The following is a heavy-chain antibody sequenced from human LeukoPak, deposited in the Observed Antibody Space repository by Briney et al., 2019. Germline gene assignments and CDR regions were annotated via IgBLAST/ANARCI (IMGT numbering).Heavy chain of an antibody. CDR2: IYYNEGT. V-gene: IGHV4-39*07. J-gene: IGHJ4*02. Sequence: SETLSLTCTVSGGSISSRSYYWGWIRQPPGKGLEWIGSIYYNEGTYYNPSLKSRVTISIDTSKNQFSLKLNFVTAADTAVYYCARDRYCSGRSCYGPPDYWGQGALVIVS. D-gene: IGHD2-15*01. CDR3: ARDRYCSGRSCYGPPDY. CDR1: GGSISSRSYY.